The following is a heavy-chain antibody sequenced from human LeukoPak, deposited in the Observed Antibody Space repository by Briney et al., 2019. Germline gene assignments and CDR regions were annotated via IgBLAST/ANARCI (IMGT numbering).Heavy chain of an antibody. CDR2: ISIYNGNT. J-gene: IGHJ5*02. V-gene: IGHV1-18*01. Sequence: ASVKVSCKASGGTFSSYAISWVRQAPGQGLEWMGWISIYNGNTDYAQKLRGRVTMTTDTSTSTAYLELRGLRPDDTAVYYCARITYDFWSGYYMPDDPWGQGTLVTVSS. CDR3: ARITYDFWSGYYMPDDP. CDR1: GGTFSSYA. D-gene: IGHD3-3*01.